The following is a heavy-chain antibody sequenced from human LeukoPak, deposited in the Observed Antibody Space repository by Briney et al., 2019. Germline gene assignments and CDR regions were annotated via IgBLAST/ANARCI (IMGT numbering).Heavy chain of an antibody. J-gene: IGHJ4*02. Sequence: GGSLRLSCAASGLTFSSYAMNWVRQAPGKGLEWVSAISGSVGNTYYADSVKGRFTISRDNAKNSLYLQMSSLRAEDTAVYYCARDPTMTEYYFDYWGQGTLVTVSS. V-gene: IGHV3-23*01. CDR2: ISGSVGNT. CDR3: ARDPTMTEYYFDY. D-gene: IGHD3-22*01. CDR1: GLTFSSYA.